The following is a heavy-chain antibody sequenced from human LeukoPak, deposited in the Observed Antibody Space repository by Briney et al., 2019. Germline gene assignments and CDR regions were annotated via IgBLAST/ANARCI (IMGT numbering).Heavy chain of an antibody. D-gene: IGHD1-26*01. CDR2: ISARGDVT. CDR3: ARSQWDLTYYLGS. Sequence: GGSLRLSCAASGFAFNTHAMTWVRQAPGKGLEWVSHISARGDVTYYADSVEGRFIISRDNSNNTLSLHMRSLRGEDTAIYFCARSQWDLTYYLGSWGQGTLVAVSS. CDR1: GFAFNTHA. V-gene: IGHV3-23*01. J-gene: IGHJ4*02.